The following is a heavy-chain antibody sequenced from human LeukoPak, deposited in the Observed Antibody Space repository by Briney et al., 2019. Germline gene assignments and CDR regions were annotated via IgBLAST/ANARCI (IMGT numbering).Heavy chain of an antibody. CDR1: GHTFSSYA. V-gene: IGHV1-18*04. J-gene: IGHJ4*02. CDR2: IRPYNDDT. CDR3: AREGSYGDYLTLDY. Sequence: GASVKVSCKTSGHTFSSYAITWLRQTPGQGLEWMGWIRPYNDDTNYAQNFQARVAMTADTSTKTVYMELRSLTSDDTAVYFCAREGSYGDYLTLDYWGQGTLVTVSS. D-gene: IGHD4-17*01.